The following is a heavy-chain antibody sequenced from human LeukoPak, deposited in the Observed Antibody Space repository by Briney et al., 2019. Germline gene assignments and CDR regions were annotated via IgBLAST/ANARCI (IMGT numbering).Heavy chain of an antibody. Sequence: SETLSLTCTVSGGSISSHYWSWIRQPPGKGLEWIGYIYYSGSTNYNPSLKSRVTISVDTSKNQFSLKLSSVTAADTAVYYCARAPQYYDFWRGYSNYYYMDVWGKGTTVTVSS. J-gene: IGHJ6*03. CDR2: IYYSGST. CDR3: ARAPQYYDFWRGYSNYYYMDV. CDR1: GGSISSHY. V-gene: IGHV4-59*11. D-gene: IGHD3-3*01.